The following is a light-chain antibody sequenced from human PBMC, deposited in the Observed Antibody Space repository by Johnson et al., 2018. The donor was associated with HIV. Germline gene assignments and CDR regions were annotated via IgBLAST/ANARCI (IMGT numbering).Light chain of an antibody. J-gene: IGLJ1*01. CDR2: RSN. V-gene: IGLV1-44*01. CDR3: AAWDDSLNGLV. CDR1: SSNIESNS. Sequence: QSVLTQPPSVSAAPGQKVTISCSGSSSNIESNSVSWYQQFPGTAPKVLIYRSNQRPSGVPDRFSGSKSGTSASLAISRLQAEDEADYYCAAWDDSLNGLVFGTGTKVIVL.